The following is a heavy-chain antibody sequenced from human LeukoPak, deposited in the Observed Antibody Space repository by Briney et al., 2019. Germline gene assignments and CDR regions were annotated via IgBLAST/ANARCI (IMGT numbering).Heavy chain of an antibody. CDR2: IYYSGST. D-gene: IGHD3-10*01. V-gene: IGHV4-39*01. CDR3: ARQFNYYGSGSFYTNNWFDP. J-gene: IGHJ5*02. Sequence: PSETLSLTCTVSGGSISSSSYYWAWIRQPPGKGLEWIGSIYYSGSTYYNPSLKSRATISVDTSKNQFSLKLSSVTAADTAVYYCARQFNYYGSGSFYTNNWFDPWGQGTLVTVSS. CDR1: GGSISSSSYY.